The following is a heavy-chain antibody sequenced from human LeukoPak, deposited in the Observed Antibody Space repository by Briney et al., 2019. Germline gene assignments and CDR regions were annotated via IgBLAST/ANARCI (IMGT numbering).Heavy chain of an antibody. J-gene: IGHJ1*01. CDR2: ISYDGSNK. V-gene: IGHV3-30*18. D-gene: IGHD2/OR15-2a*01. CDR1: GFTFSSYG. CDR3: AKAPSMAPPGVQH. Sequence: GGSLRLSCAASGFTFSSYGMHWVRQAPGKGLEWVAVISYDGSNKYYADSVKGRFTISRDNSKNTLYLQMNSLRAEDTAVYYCAKAPSMAPPGVQHWGQGTLVTVSS.